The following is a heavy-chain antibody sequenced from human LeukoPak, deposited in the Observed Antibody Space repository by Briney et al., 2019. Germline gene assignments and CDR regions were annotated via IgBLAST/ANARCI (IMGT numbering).Heavy chain of an antibody. CDR3: AKDIMGYSGYFPGIDY. D-gene: IGHD5-12*01. J-gene: IGHJ4*02. V-gene: IGHV3-23*01. CDR1: GFTFSSYA. CDR2: ISGSGGST. Sequence: PGGSLRLSCAASGFTFSSYAMSWVRQAPGKGLEWVSAISGSGGSTYYADSVKGRFTISRDNSKNTLYLQMNSLRAEDTAVYYCAKDIMGYSGYFPGIDYWGQGTLVTVSS.